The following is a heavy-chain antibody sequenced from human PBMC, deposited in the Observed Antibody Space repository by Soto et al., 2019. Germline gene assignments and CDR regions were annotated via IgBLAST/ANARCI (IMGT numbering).Heavy chain of an antibody. D-gene: IGHD3-3*01. Sequence: GGSLRLCCSSSGFDLTTTAMSWFRQSPGKGLEWISVISGSGGATYFADSVKGRFTISRDNSKNTLYLQMNSLRAEDTAVYYCAKATLRVVHPLVFDHWGQGSLVTVSS. CDR2: ISGSGGAT. J-gene: IGHJ4*02. CDR1: GFDLTTTA. CDR3: AKATLRVVHPLVFDH. V-gene: IGHV3-23*01.